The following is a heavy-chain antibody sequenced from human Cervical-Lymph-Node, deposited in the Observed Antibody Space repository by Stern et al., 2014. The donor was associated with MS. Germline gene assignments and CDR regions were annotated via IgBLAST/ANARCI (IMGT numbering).Heavy chain of an antibody. J-gene: IGHJ6*02. D-gene: IGHD1-26*01. CDR1: GGPFSSYP. CDR2: IFPIFGTA. Sequence: QVQLVQSGAEVKKPGSSVKVSCKASGGPFSSYPISGVRQAPGQGLEWMGGIFPIFGTANDAQKFQGRVTITADESTSTAYMELSSLRSEDTAVYYCARGELKEGLVRGMDVWGQGTTVTVSS. V-gene: IGHV1-69*01. CDR3: ARGELKEGLVRGMDV.